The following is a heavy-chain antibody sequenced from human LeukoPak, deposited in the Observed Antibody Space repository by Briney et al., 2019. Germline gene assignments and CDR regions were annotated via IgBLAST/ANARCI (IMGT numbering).Heavy chain of an antibody. J-gene: IGHJ3*02. CDR1: GFTFSSYV. CDR3: ARDRDGGFAFDI. CDR2: ILPNGGST. V-gene: IGHV3-64*01. Sequence: GGSLRFSCAASGFTFSSYVMHWVRQAPGKGLEYVSAILPNGGSTSYANSVRGRFTISRDNSKNTLYLQMGSLRVEDMAVYYCARDRDGGFAFDIWGQGTMVTVSS. D-gene: IGHD5-24*01.